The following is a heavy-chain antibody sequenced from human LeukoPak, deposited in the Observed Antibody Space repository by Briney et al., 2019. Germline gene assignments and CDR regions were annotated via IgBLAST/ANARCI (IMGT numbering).Heavy chain of an antibody. CDR1: GGSISGHY. J-gene: IGHJ4*02. V-gene: IGHV4-4*07. D-gene: IGHD6-13*01. CDR2: IYSDGSI. Sequence: PSETLSLTCTVSGGSISGHYWSWLRQPAGKGLEWIGHIYSDGSINYSPSLKSRVTMSVDTSKNQFSLKLYSVTATDTAVFYCARGPAASGYFDYWDQGTLVTVYS. CDR3: ARGPAASGYFDY.